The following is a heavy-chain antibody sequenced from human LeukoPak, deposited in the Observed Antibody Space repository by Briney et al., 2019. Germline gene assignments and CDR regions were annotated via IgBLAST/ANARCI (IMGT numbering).Heavy chain of an antibody. J-gene: IGHJ4*02. CDR2: INPNSGGT. CDR3: ARDGGLDF. V-gene: IGHV1-2*02. D-gene: IGHD3-3*01. Sequence: ASVKVSCKASGYTFTDYYMHWVRQAPGQGPEWMGWINPNSGGTNYTQKFQGRVTMTRDTSISTAYMELSRLRSDDTAVFYCARDGGLDFWGQGTLVTVSS. CDR1: GYTFTDYY.